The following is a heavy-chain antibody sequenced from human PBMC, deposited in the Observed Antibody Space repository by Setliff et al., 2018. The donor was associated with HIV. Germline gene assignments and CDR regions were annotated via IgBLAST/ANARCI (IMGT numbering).Heavy chain of an antibody. J-gene: IGHJ3*02. CDR1: GGTFSSYA. V-gene: IGHV1-69*05. CDR2: IIPIFGTA. CDR3: ARDRWICGGDCSNDGDAFDI. Sequence: PRPSVKVSCKASGGTFSSYAISWVRQAPGQGLEWMGGIIPIFGTANYAQKFQGRVTITTDESTSTAYMELSSLRSEDTAVYYCARDRWICGGDCSNDGDAFDIWGQGTMVTVSS. D-gene: IGHD2-21*02.